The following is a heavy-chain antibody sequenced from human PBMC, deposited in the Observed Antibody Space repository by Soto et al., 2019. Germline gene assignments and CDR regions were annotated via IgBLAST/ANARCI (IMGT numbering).Heavy chain of an antibody. CDR3: ARSPLSWFGELSHYYYYGMDV. D-gene: IGHD3-10*01. Sequence: SETLSLTCDVSGGSIDNSHSFWGWVRQPPGRGLEFLGSVYYSGGTYYNPSLKSRVTVSVDTSKNQFSLKLSSVTAADTAVYYCARSPLSWFGELSHYYYYGMDVWGQGTTVTVSS. CDR2: VYYSGGT. CDR1: GGSIDNSHSF. J-gene: IGHJ6*02. V-gene: IGHV4-39*01.